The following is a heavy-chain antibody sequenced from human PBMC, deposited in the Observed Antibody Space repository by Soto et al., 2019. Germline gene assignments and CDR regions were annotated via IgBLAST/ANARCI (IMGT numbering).Heavy chain of an antibody. J-gene: IGHJ6*02. Sequence: GGSLRLSCVASGFTFRTYTMNWVRQAPGKGLEWVSGIRGFSPYTFYAESVKGRFTISRDNAKNSLYLQMNSLGVEDTAGYYCARDRGDDAHDYYYNAMDVWGQGTTVTVSS. V-gene: IGHV3-21*01. CDR3: ARDRGDDAHDYYYNAMDV. CDR2: IRGFSPYT. CDR1: GFTFRTYT. D-gene: IGHD2-2*01.